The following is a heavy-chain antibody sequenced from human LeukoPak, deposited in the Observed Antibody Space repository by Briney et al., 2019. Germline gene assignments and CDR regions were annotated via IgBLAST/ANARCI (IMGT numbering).Heavy chain of an antibody. V-gene: IGHV4-61*02. CDR1: GGSISSGSYY. J-gene: IGHJ3*02. Sequence: PSETLSLTCTVSGGSISSGSYYWSWIRQPAGKGLEWIGRIYTSGSTNYNPSLKSRVTISVDTSKNQFSLKLSFVTAADTAVYYCARKYGTITMTHFDIWGQGTMVTVSS. CDR3: ARKYGTITMTHFDI. D-gene: IGHD3-22*01. CDR2: IYTSGST.